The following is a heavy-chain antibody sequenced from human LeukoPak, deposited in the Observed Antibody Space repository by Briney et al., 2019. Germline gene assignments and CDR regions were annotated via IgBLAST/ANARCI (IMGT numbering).Heavy chain of an antibody. CDR2: ISYDGSNK. Sequence: PGGSLRLSCAASGFTFSSYGMHWVRQAPGKGLEWVAVISYDGSNKYYADSVKGRFTISRDNSKNTPYLQMNSLRAEDTAVYYCAKGRLRYCSGGSCYSDAFDIWGQGTMVTVSS. J-gene: IGHJ3*02. CDR3: AKGRLRYCSGGSCYSDAFDI. D-gene: IGHD2-15*01. CDR1: GFTFSSYG. V-gene: IGHV3-30*18.